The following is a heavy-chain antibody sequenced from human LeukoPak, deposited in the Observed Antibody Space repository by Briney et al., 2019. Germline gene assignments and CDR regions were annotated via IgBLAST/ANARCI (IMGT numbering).Heavy chain of an antibody. CDR1: GYTFTSYG. J-gene: IGHJ4*02. V-gene: IGHV1-18*01. Sequence: ASVKVSCKASGYTFTSYGITWVRQAPGQGFEWMGWISANNGDTIYVQKLQDRVTLTTGTSTSTAYMELRSLRSDDTAVYYCSRSPPGMAVGPGDYWGQGTLVTVSS. CDR2: ISANNGDT. CDR3: SRSPPGMAVGPGDY. D-gene: IGHD6-19*01.